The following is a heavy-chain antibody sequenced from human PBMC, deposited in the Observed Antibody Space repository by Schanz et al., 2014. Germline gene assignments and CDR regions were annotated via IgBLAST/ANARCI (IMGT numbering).Heavy chain of an antibody. J-gene: IGHJ4*02. D-gene: IGHD3-3*01. CDR1: GFTFNNYA. CDR3: ARPIYDLWSGSFDY. V-gene: IGHV3-30*03. CDR2: ISYDGSNI. Sequence: QVQLVESGGGVVQPGRSLRLSCAASGFTFNNYAMYWVRQAPGKGLEWVAVISYDGSNIYHADSVQGRFTISRDNSKNTLYLQMNSLRAEDTAVYYCARPIYDLWSGSFDYWGQGTLVTVSS.